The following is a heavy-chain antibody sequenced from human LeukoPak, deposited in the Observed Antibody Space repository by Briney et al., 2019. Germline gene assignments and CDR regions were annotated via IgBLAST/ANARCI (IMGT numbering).Heavy chain of an antibody. CDR2: ISGSGGST. CDR3: AKYRVRGVFPGYFDY. J-gene: IGHJ4*02. V-gene: IGHV3-23*01. CDR1: GFTFSSYA. D-gene: IGHD3-10*01. Sequence: PGGSLRLSCAASGFTFSSYAMSWVRQAPGKGLEWVSAISGSGGSTYYADSVKGRFTISRDNSKNTLYLQMNSLRAEDTAVYYCAKYRVRGVFPGYFDYWGQGTLVTVSS.